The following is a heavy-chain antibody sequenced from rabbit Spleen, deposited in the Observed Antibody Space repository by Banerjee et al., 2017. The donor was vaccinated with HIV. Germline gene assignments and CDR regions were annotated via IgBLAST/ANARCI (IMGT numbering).Heavy chain of an antibody. CDR1: GFSFSSGYD. CDR2: IDVVKSGST. Sequence: QSLEESGGDLVKPGASLTLTCKASGFSFSSGYDMCWVRQAPGKGLEWIACIDVVKSGSTYYATWAKGRFTISKTSSTTVTLQMTSLTVADTATYFCARDTGSSFSSYGMDLWGPGTLVTVS. V-gene: IGHV1S40*01. CDR3: ARDTGSSFSSYGMDL. D-gene: IGHD8-1*01. J-gene: IGHJ6*01.